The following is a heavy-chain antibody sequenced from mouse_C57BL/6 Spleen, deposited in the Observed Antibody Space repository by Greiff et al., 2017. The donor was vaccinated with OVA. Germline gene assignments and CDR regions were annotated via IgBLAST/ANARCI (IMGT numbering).Heavy chain of an antibody. CDR2: IYPGDGDT. D-gene: IGHD2-5*01. Sequence: VQRVESGPELVKPGASVKISCKASGYAFSSSWMNWVKQRPGKGLEWIGRIYPGDGDTNYNGKFKGKATLTADKSSSTAYMQLSSLTSEDSAVYFCATYYSNPAWFAYWGQGTLVTVSA. CDR1: GYAFSSSW. J-gene: IGHJ3*01. V-gene: IGHV1-82*01. CDR3: ATYYSNPAWFAY.